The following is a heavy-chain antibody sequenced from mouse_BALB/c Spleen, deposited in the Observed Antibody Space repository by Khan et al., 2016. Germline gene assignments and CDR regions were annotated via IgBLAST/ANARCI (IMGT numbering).Heavy chain of an antibody. CDR2: VNPYTDGT. Sequence: VQLQQPGPVLVKPGTSVKMSCKASGYTFTTYIIHWAKQKPGQGLEWIGYVNPYTDGTQYNEKFKHKATLTSDKSSSTAYMDLSSLTSDDSAVYYCARGDYWGQGTTLTVSS. CDR3: ARGDY. CDR1: GYTFTTYI. V-gene: IGHV1S136*01. J-gene: IGHJ2*01.